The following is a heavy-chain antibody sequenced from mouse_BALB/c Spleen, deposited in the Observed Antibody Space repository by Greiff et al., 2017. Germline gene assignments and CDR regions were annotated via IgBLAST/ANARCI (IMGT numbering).Heavy chain of an antibody. CDR3: ASSGFTTVEAADWDFDD. D-gene: IGHD1-1*01. V-gene: IGHV1-9*01. CDR2: ILPGSGST. Sequence: VQLQQSGAELMKPGASVKISCKASGYTFSRYWIEWVKQRPGQGLEWIGEILPGSGSTNYNEKFKGKATFTADTSSNTAYMQLSSLTSEDSAVYSCASSGFTTVEAADWDFDDWGAGTTVTVSS. J-gene: IGHJ1*01. CDR1: GYTFSRYW.